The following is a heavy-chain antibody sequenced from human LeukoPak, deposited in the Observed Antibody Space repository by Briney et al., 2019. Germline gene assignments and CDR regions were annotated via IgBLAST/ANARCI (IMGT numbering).Heavy chain of an antibody. J-gene: IGHJ4*02. Sequence: GGSLRLSCVVSGFSLSGFWMSWVRQAPGKGLECVATIKYDGSEKYYVDSVKGRFTLSRDNTKNSLFLQMNSLRAEDTATYYCARTNLFDYWGQGTLVTVSS. V-gene: IGHV3-7*03. CDR3: ARTNLFDY. CDR2: IKYDGSEK. CDR1: GFSLSGFW.